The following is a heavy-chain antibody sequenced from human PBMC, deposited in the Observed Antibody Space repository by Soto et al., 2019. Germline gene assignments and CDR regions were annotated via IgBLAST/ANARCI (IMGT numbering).Heavy chain of an antibody. V-gene: IGHV4-4*07. CDR1: GCSISSYY. Sequence: SATLSLTCTVTGCSISSYYWSWIRQSAGKGLEWIGRIYTSGSTNYNPSLKSRVTMSVDTSKNQFSLKLSSVTAADTAVYYCARDPTYYYDSSGYYDDRAGAFDIWGQGTMVT. J-gene: IGHJ3*02. CDR3: ARDPTYYYDSSGYYDDRAGAFDI. CDR2: IYTSGST. D-gene: IGHD3-22*01.